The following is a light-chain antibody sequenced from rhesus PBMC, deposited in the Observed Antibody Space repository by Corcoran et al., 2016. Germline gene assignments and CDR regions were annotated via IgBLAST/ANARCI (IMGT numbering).Light chain of an antibody. Sequence: DIQMTQSPSSLSASVGDRVTITCQASQGISSWLAWYQQTPGKAPKLLIYAASSLKSGVPSRFSGSGTGTDFTLTISSLQPEDFATYYCQQHNSYPYSFGQGTKVEIK. J-gene: IGKJ2*01. CDR2: AAS. CDR3: QQHNSYPYS. V-gene: IGKV1-33*02. CDR1: QGISSW.